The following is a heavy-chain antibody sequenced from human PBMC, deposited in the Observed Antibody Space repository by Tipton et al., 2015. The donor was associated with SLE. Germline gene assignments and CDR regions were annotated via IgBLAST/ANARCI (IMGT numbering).Heavy chain of an antibody. CDR2: IWYDGSNK. J-gene: IGHJ4*02. D-gene: IGHD2-15*01. Sequence: SLRLSCAASGFTFSNYGMHWVRQAPGKGLEWVAVIWYDGSNKYYADSVKGRFTISRDNSKNTLYLQMNSLRAEDTAVYYCAGWVGYCSGGSCFYWGQGTLVTVSS. CDR3: AGWVGYCSGGSCFY. CDR1: GFTFSNYG. V-gene: IGHV3-30*19.